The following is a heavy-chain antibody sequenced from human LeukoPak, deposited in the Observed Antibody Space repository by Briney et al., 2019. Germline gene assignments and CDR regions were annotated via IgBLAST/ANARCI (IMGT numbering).Heavy chain of an antibody. CDR2: ISGSGGST. D-gene: IGHD3-10*01. CDR1: GFTFGSYV. V-gene: IGHV3-23*01. CDR3: AKGPSGSYYGFDM. Sequence: GGSLRLSCAASGFTFGSYVMSWVRQAPGKGLEWVSAISGSGGSTYFPDSVKGRFTISRDNSKNTLHLQMNSLRAEDTALYYCAKGPSGSYYGFDMWGQGTMVTVSS. J-gene: IGHJ3*02.